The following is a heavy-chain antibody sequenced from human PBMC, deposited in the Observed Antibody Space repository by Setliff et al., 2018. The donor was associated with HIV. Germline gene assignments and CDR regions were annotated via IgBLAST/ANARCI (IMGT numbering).Heavy chain of an antibody. J-gene: IGHJ3*01. V-gene: IGHV4-34*01. D-gene: IGHD2-21*02. Sequence: SETLSLTCAVYGGSFSGYYWTWIRQSPGRGLEWIGDINHSGRVNDNPSLKSRVTISADTSKNQFSLKLKSVTAADTAVYYCARGEACGGGCHYAFELWGRGTMVTVSS. CDR2: INHSGRV. CDR3: ARGEACGGGCHYAFEL. CDR1: GGSFSGYY.